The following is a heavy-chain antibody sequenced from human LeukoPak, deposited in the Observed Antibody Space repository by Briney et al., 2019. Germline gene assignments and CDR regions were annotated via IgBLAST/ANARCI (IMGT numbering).Heavy chain of an antibody. CDR3: ARESIEVVVAASSPYYMDV. V-gene: IGHV1-2*02. CDR2: INPNSGGT. D-gene: IGHD2-15*01. Sequence: ASVKVSCKASGYTFTGYYMHWVRQAPGQGLEWMGWINPNSGGTNYAQKFQGRVTMTRDTSISTAYMELSRLRSDDTAVYYCARESIEVVVAASSPYYMDVWGKGTTVTVSS. CDR1: GYTFTGYY. J-gene: IGHJ6*03.